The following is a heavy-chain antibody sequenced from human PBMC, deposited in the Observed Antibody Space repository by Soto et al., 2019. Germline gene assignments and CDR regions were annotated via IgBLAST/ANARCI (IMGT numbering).Heavy chain of an antibody. CDR1: GGSISSGDHY. CDR3: ARVGSTVYNDWVGMDV. Sequence: QVQLQESGPGLVKPSQTLSLTCTVSGGSISSGDHYWSWIRQPPGKGLEWIGYIYYSGSTYYYPSLSSRGTISVDPSKSPCALKLHSVTAAYTAVYFCARVGSTVYNDWVGMDVWGQGSTVSVSS. V-gene: IGHV4-30-4*01. J-gene: IGHJ6*02. D-gene: IGHD3-9*01. CDR2: IYYSGST.